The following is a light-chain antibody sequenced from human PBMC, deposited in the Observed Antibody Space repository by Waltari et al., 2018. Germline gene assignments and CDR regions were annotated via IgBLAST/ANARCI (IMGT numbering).Light chain of an antibody. Sequence: SSELTHSPSLSVSPGQTPRITCSGAALPTQSAHWYQQKPGQAPILVIYKDNERPSGIPERFSGSSSGTTVTLTISGVQAEDEADYYCQSADTSGTWVFGGGTKLTVL. J-gene: IGLJ3*02. V-gene: IGLV3-25*03. CDR3: QSADTSGTWV. CDR2: KDN. CDR1: ALPTQS.